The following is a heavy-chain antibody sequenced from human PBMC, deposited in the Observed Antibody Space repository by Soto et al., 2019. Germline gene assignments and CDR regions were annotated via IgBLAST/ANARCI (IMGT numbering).Heavy chain of an antibody. V-gene: IGHV4-30-2*01. D-gene: IGHD4-17*01. CDR1: GGSISSGGYS. Sequence: TLSLTCAVSGGSISSGGYSWSWIRQPPGKGLEWIGYIYRSGSTYYNPSLKSRVTISVDRSKNQFSLKLSSVTAADTAVYYCARGDLGDYTFDYWGQGTLVTVSS. J-gene: IGHJ4*02. CDR2: IYRSGST. CDR3: ARGDLGDYTFDY.